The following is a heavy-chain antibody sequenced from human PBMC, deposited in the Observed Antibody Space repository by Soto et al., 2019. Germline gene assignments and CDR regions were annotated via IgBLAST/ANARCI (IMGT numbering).Heavy chain of an antibody. V-gene: IGHV1-69*04. D-gene: IGHD5-12*01. CDR2: IIPILGIA. J-gene: IGHJ4*02. CDR3: ARDLGDGYNSSPPVDY. Sequence: SVKVSCKASGGTFSSYTISWVRQAPGQGLEWMGRIIPILGIANYAQKFQGRVTITADKSTSTAYMELSSLRSDDTAVYYCARDLGDGYNSSPPVDYWGQGTLVTVSS. CDR1: GGTFSSYT.